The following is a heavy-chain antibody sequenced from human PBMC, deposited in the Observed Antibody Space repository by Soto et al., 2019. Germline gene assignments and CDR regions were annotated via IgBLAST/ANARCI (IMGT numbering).Heavy chain of an antibody. J-gene: IGHJ4*02. V-gene: IGHV3-48*03. D-gene: IGHD4-17*01. Sequence: GGSLRHSCAASGFTFSSYEMNWVRQAPGKGLEWVSYISSSGSTIYYADSVKGRFTISRDNAKNSLYLQMNSLRAEDTAFYYCARENGDYFDYWGQGTLVTVFS. CDR1: GFTFSSYE. CDR3: ARENGDYFDY. CDR2: ISSSGSTI.